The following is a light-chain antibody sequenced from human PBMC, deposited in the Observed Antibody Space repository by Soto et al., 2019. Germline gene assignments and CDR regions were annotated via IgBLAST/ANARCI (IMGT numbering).Light chain of an antibody. V-gene: IGKV1-8*01. CDR2: AAS. CDR3: QQYSSYPRT. Sequence: AIRMTQSPSSFSASTGDRVTITCRASQGISSYLAWYQQKPGKAPKLLIYAASTLQSGVPSRFSGSGSGTDFTLTISCLQPEDFATYYCQQYSSYPRTFGGGTKVEIK. CDR1: QGISSY. J-gene: IGKJ4*02.